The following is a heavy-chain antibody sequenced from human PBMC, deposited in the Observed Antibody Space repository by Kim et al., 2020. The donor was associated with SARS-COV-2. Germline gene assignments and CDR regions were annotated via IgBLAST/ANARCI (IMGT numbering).Heavy chain of an antibody. Sequence: KYYADYVKGRFTISRDNSKNTLYLQMNSLRTEDTAVYYCARGADWKGYFQHWVQGTLVTVSS. V-gene: IGHV3-30*01. J-gene: IGHJ1*01. CDR2: K. D-gene: IGHD1-1*01. CDR3: ARGADWKGYFQH.